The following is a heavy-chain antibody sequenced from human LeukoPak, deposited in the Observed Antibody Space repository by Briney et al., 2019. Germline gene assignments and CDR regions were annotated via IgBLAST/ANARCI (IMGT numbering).Heavy chain of an antibody. Sequence: SETLSLTCTVSGGSISSSSYSWGWIRQPPGKGLEWIGSIYYSGSTYYNPSLKSRVTISVDTSENQFSLKLSSVTAADTAVYYCARTGSLWFGENWGQGTLVTVSS. V-gene: IGHV4-39*01. CDR3: ARTGSLWFGEN. D-gene: IGHD3-10*01. CDR1: GGSISSSSYS. CDR2: IYYSGST. J-gene: IGHJ4*02.